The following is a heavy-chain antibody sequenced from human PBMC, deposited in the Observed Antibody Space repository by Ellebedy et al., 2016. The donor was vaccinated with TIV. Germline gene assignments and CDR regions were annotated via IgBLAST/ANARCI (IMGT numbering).Heavy chain of an antibody. V-gene: IGHV5-51*01. Sequence: PGGSLRLSCQASGYIFPSYWIAWVRQMPGKGLEWLGIFFPRDSAVKYSPSFKGQVTISADNSIRTAYLEWSSLKASDTAIYYCARHAAVPNFYFYFDLWGPGTMVTVSS. D-gene: IGHD2-21*02. CDR2: FFPRDSAV. CDR3: ARHAAVPNFYFYFDL. J-gene: IGHJ2*01. CDR1: GYIFPSYW.